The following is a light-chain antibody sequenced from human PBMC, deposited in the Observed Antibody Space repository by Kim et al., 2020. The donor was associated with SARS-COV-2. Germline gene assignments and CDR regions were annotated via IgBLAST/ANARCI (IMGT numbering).Light chain of an antibody. V-gene: IGLV2-11*01. CDR3: CSYAGSRWV. CDR2: DVT. Sequence: QPALTQPRSVSGSPGQAVTISCTGTSSDIGGYNLAYWYQQHPGKVPKLMIYDVTGRPSGVPDRFSGSKSGNTASLTISGLQTEDEADYYCCSYAGSRWVFGGGTQLTVL. CDR1: SSDIGGYNL. J-gene: IGLJ3*02.